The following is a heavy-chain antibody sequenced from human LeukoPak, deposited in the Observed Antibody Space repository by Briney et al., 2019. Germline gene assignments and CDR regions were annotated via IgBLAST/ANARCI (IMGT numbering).Heavy chain of an antibody. CDR1: GLTFNKYW. D-gene: IGHD5-18*01. CDR3: ARVDRYGYSYDY. V-gene: IGHV3-30*03. Sequence: GGSLRLSCEASGLTFNKYWMTWVRQAPGKGLEWVAVISYDGSNKYYTDSVEGRFTISRDNSKNTLYLQMNSLRAEDTAVYYCARVDRYGYSYDYWGQGTLVTVSS. J-gene: IGHJ4*02. CDR2: ISYDGSNK.